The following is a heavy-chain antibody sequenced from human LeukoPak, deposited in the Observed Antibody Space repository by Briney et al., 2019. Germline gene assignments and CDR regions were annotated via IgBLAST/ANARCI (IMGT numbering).Heavy chain of an antibody. V-gene: IGHV3-23*01. D-gene: IGHD1-26*01. J-gene: IGHJ5*02. Sequence: GGSLRLSCAASGFTFSSYAMSWVRQAPGKGLEWVSAISGSGGSTNYADSVKGRFTISRDNARNTLFLEMNSLRVEDTAVYYCARGGGGSYYEAWGQGTLVTVSS. CDR3: ARGGGGSYYEA. CDR2: ISGSGGST. CDR1: GFTFSSYA.